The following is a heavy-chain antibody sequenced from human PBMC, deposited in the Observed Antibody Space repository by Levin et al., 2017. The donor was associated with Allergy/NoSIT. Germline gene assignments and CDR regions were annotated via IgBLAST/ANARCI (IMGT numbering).Heavy chain of an antibody. CDR2: IKQDGSEK. Sequence: GESLKISCVTSGFIFSNYWLSWVRQAPGKGLEWVANIKQDGSEKHYVDSVKGRFTISRDNAKNSLYLQMNSLRAEDTAVYYCARENPIVGATDFDYWGQGTLATVSS. J-gene: IGHJ4*02. CDR1: GFIFSNYW. D-gene: IGHD1-26*01. CDR3: ARENPIVGATDFDY. V-gene: IGHV3-7*01.